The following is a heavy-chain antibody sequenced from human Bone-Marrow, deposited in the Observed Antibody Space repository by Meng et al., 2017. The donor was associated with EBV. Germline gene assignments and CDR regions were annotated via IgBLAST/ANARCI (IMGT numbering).Heavy chain of an antibody. D-gene: IGHD3-9*01. V-gene: IGHV3-23*01. CDR2: ISGSGGST. J-gene: IGHJ3*02. CDR1: GLPFRSYA. CDR3: AKDPLDYDILTGYHIEGAFDI. Sequence: EVQLLESGGGLVQPGGSLRFSCEASGLPFRSYAMSWVRQAPGKGLEWVSAISGSGGSTYYADSVKGRFTISRDNSKNTLYLQMNSLRAEDTAVYYCAKDPLDYDILTGYHIEGAFDIWGQGTMVTVSS.